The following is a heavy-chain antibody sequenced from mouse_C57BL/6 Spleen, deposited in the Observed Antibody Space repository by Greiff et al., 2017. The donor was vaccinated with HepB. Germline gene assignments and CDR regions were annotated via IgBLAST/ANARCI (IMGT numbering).Heavy chain of an antibody. Sequence: VQLQQSDAELVKPGASVKISCKVSGYTFTDHPIHWMKQRPEQGLEWIGYIYPRDGSTKYNEKFKGKATLTADKSSSTAYMQLNSLTSEDSAVYFCAIITTVVAYYFDYWGQGTTLTVSS. CDR1: GYTFTDHP. CDR2: IYPRDGST. CDR3: AIITTVVAYYFDY. V-gene: IGHV1-78*01. J-gene: IGHJ2*01. D-gene: IGHD1-1*01.